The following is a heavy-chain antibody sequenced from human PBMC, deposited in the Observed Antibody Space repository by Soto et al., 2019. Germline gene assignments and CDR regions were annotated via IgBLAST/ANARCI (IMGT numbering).Heavy chain of an antibody. D-gene: IGHD6-19*01. CDR3: AKGGRQWLVTSDFNY. J-gene: IGHJ4*02. CDR1: GFTFSSYG. Sequence: GGSLRLSCAASGFTFSSYGMHWVRQAPGKGLEWVAVVSHDGRNTHYADSVKGRFTISRDSSKNTVSLEMTSLRAEDTAVYYCAKGGRQWLVTSDFNYWGKGALVTVSS. V-gene: IGHV3-30*18. CDR2: VSHDGRNT.